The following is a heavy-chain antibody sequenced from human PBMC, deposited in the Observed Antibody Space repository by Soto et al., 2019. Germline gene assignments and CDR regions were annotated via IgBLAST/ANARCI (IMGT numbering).Heavy chain of an antibody. CDR3: AETRYSSGWYDGWFDP. CDR1: GYTFTSYG. D-gene: IGHD6-19*01. CDR2: ISAYNGNT. J-gene: IGHJ5*02. Sequence: QVQLVQSGAEVKKPGASVKVSCKASGYTFTSYGISWVRQAPGQGLEWMGWISAYNGNTNYAQKLQGRVTMTTDTSTSAAYMELRSLRSDDTAVYYCAETRYSSGWYDGWFDPWGQGTLVTVSS. V-gene: IGHV1-18*01.